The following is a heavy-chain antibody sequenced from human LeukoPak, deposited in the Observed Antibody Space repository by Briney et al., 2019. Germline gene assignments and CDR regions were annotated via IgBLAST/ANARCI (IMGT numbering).Heavy chain of an antibody. CDR3: ARMADSGGYYSFDY. CDR2: IYYSGST. Sequence: SETLSLTCTVSGGSISSYYWSWIRQPPGKGLEWIGYIYYSGSTNYNPSLKSRVTISVDTSKNQFSLKLSSVTAADTAVYYCARMADSGGYYSFDYWGQGTLVTVSS. CDR1: GGSISSYY. D-gene: IGHD3-22*01. V-gene: IGHV4-59*01. J-gene: IGHJ4*02.